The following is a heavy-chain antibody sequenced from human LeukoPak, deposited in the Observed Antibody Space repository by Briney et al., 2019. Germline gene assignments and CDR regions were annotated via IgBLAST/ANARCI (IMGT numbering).Heavy chain of an antibody. CDR1: GGSISSYY. CDR2: IYYSGST. CDR3: ASSSSGTSFFDY. J-gene: IGHJ4*02. Sequence: SETLSLTCTDSGGSISSYYWSWIRQPPGKGLEWIGYIYYSGSTNYNPSLKSRVAISVDTSKNQFSLKLSSVTAADTAVYYCASSSSGTSFFDYWGQGTLVTVSS. V-gene: IGHV4-59*01. D-gene: IGHD6-6*01.